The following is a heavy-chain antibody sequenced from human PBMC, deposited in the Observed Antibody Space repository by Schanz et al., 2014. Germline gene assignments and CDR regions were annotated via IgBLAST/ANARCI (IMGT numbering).Heavy chain of an antibody. CDR3: AKSKSQLPLFDY. CDR2: IRYDGRYK. CDR1: GFTFISYD. J-gene: IGHJ4*02. D-gene: IGHD2-21*01. Sequence: QAQLVESGGGVVQPGRSLRLSCVASGFTFISYDIHWVRQAPGKGLEWVAVIRYDGRYKNFVESVKGRFTISRDNSNNTLYLQMKSLRAEDTAVYYCAKSKSQLPLFDYWGQGTLVIVSS. V-gene: IGHV3-33*06.